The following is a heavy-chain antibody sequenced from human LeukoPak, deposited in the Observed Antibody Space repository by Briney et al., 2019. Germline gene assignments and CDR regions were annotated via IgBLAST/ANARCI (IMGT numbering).Heavy chain of an antibody. CDR3: ASSGSFRQQLVK. Sequence: SETLSLTCTVSGCSISSYYWSWIRQPAGKGLEWIGRIYTSGSTNYNPSLKSRVTMSVDTSKNQFFLKLSSVTAADTAVYYCASSGSFRQQLVKWGQGTLVTVSS. J-gene: IGHJ4*02. D-gene: IGHD6-13*01. V-gene: IGHV4-4*07. CDR1: GCSISSYY. CDR2: IYTSGST.